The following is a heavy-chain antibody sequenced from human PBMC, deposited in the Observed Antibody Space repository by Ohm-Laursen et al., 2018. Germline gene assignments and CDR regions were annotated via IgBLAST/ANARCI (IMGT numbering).Heavy chain of an antibody. CDR2: IYYSGST. D-gene: IGHD2-15*01. V-gene: IGHV4-39*01. J-gene: IGHJ4*02. Sequence: SDTLSLTCTVSGGSISSSSYYWGWIRQPPGKGLEWIGSIYYSGSTYYNPSLKSRVTISVDTSKNQFSLKLSSVTAADTAVYYCATIVVVAATCDYWGQGTLVTVSS. CDR3: ATIVVVAATCDY. CDR1: GGSISSSSYY.